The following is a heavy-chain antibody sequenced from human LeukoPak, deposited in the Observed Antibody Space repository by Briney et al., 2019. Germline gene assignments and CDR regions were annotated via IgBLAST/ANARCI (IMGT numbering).Heavy chain of an antibody. D-gene: IGHD1-26*01. CDR2: ISGSGGST. V-gene: IGHV3-23*01. Sequence: LTGGSLRLSCAASGFTFSSYAMSWVRQAPGKGLEWVSAISGSGGSTYYADSVKGRFTISRDNSKNTLYLQMNSLRAEDTAVYYCASHEWELQGLGDYWGQGTLVTVSS. CDR1: GFTFSSYA. J-gene: IGHJ4*02. CDR3: ASHEWELQGLGDY.